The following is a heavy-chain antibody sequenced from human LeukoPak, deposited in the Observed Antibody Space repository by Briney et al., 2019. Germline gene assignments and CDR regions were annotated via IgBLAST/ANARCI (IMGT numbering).Heavy chain of an antibody. J-gene: IGHJ3*02. D-gene: IGHD3-22*01. CDR3: AKYYYDSSGYQGYNYPHAFDI. Sequence: GGSLRLSCAASGFTFSSYGMSWVRQAPGKGLEWVSAISGSGGSTYYADSVKGRFTISRDNSKNTLYLQMNSLRAEDTAVYYCAKYYYDSSGYQGYNYPHAFDIWGQGTMVTVSS. CDR1: GFTFSSYG. V-gene: IGHV3-23*01. CDR2: ISGSGGST.